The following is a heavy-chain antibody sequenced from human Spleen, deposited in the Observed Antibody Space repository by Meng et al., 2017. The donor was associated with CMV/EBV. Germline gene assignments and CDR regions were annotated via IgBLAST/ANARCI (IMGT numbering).Heavy chain of an antibody. Sequence: GESLKISCTASGFTFSDYYMSWIRQAPGKGLEWVSDISNSGATIYYADSVKGRFTISRDNAKNSLYLQMNSLRAEDTAVYYCASLCSSTSCPYYGMDVWGQGTTVTVSS. CDR2: ISNSGATI. D-gene: IGHD2-2*01. J-gene: IGHJ6*02. CDR1: GFTFSDYY. V-gene: IGHV3-11*04. CDR3: ASLCSSTSCPYYGMDV.